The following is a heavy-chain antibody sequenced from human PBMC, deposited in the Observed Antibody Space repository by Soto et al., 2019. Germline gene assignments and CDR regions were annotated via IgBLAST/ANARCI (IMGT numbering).Heavy chain of an antibody. CDR3: ARDRYSSGWYDLDY. J-gene: IGHJ4*02. V-gene: IGHV3-33*01. D-gene: IGHD6-19*01. CDR2: IWYDGSNK. CDR1: GFTFSSYG. Sequence: QVQLVESGGGVVQPGRSLRLSCAASGFTFSSYGMHWVRQAPGKGLEWVAVIWYDGSNKYYADSVKGRITISRDNSKNVLYLEMNSLRVDDTAVYYCARDRYSSGWYDLDYWGQETLITVSS.